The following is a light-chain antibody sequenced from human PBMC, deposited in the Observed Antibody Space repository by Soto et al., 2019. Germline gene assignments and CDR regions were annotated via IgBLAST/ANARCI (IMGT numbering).Light chain of an antibody. CDR3: QQYNTYPLT. V-gene: IGKV1-5*03. CDR1: QSISTW. CDR2: KAS. Sequence: DIQMTQSPSTLSASVGDRATITCRASQSISTWLAWYQQKPEKAPKLLIYKASSLEGGVPSRFGGSGSGTLFNITISSLHPDDFATYYCQQYNTYPLTFGGGTTVDIK. J-gene: IGKJ4*01.